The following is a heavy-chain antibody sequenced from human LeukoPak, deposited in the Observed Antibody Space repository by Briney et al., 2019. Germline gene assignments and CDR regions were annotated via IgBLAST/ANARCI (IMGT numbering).Heavy chain of an antibody. CDR2: INPNSGGT. Sequence: ASVKVSCKASGYTFTSYGISWVRQAPGQGLEWMGWINPNSGGTNYAQKFQGRVTMTRDTSISTAYMELSRLRSDDTAVYYCATEGVDCTNGVCCGGYPYMDVWGKGTTVTVSS. CDR1: GYTFTSYG. J-gene: IGHJ6*03. D-gene: IGHD2-8*01. CDR3: ATEGVDCTNGVCCGGYPYMDV. V-gene: IGHV1-2*02.